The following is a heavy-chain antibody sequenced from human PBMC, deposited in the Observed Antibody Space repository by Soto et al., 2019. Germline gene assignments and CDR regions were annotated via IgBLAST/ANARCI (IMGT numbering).Heavy chain of an antibody. V-gene: IGHV3-23*01. CDR2: ISGSGGST. CDR1: GFTFSSYA. J-gene: IGHJ3*02. Sequence: EVQLLESGGGLVQPGGSLRLSCAASGFTFSSYAMSWVRQAPGKGLEWVSAISGSGGSTYYADSVKGRFTISRDNSKNTLYLQMHSLRAEDTAVYYCANDVPAYYDYGFYYEFEIWGQGTMVTVSS. CDR3: ANDVPAYYDYGFYYEFEI. D-gene: IGHD3-16*01.